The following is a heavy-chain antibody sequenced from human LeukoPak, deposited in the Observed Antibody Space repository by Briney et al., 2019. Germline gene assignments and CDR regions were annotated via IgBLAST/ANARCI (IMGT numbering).Heavy chain of an antibody. CDR1: GFTVSSDY. Sequence: GGSLRLSCAASGFTVSSDYMNWVRQAPGKGLEWVSSISGSNSYIFYADSVKGRFTVSRDNAKDSLYLQMNSLRAEDTAVYYCAGALTTLTYEGYWGQGTLVTVSS. J-gene: IGHJ4*02. D-gene: IGHD1-1*01. V-gene: IGHV3-21*01. CDR2: ISGSNSYI. CDR3: AGALTTLTYEGY.